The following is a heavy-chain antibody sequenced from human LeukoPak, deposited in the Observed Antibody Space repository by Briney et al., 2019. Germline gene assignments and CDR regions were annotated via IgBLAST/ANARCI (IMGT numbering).Heavy chain of an antibody. CDR2: ITTSGGAK. Sequence: GGSLRLSCTASGFTFSSYSMNWVRQAPGKGLEWISYITTSGGAKNYADSVKGRFTISRDNAENSLYLQMSSLRAEDTAVYYCARDQYYYDSSGPLDYWGQGTLVTVSS. CDR1: GFTFSSYS. V-gene: IGHV3-48*01. J-gene: IGHJ4*02. D-gene: IGHD3-22*01. CDR3: ARDQYYYDSSGPLDY.